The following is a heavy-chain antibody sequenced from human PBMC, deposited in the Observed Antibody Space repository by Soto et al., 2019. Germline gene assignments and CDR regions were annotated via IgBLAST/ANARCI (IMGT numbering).Heavy chain of an antibody. D-gene: IGHD6-13*01. CDR1: GGTFSSYA. CDR3: ASPIAAAGPYYYGMDV. V-gene: IGHV1-69*13. J-gene: IGHJ6*02. CDR2: IIPIFGTA. Sequence: SVKVSCKASGGTFSSYAISWVRQAPGQGLEWMGGIIPIFGTANYAQKFQGRVTITADESTSTAYMELSSLRSEDTAVYYCASPIAAAGPYYYGMDVWGQGTTVTVSS.